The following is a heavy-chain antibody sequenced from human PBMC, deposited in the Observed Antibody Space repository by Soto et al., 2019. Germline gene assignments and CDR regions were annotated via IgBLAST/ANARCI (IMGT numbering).Heavy chain of an antibody. V-gene: IGHV1-8*01. CDR3: ARGPTGRIDY. CDR2: MNPKSGGT. J-gene: IGHJ4*02. Sequence: QVQLVQSGAEVKSLGASVKVSCKASGYTFTSYDSTWVRQATGQGCEWMGWMNPKSGGTRYIQKFQGRVSMHSDTSKSPAYMEVRSLTSEDTAVYYCARGPTGRIDYLGPGTLVTGSS. CDR1: GYTFTSYD.